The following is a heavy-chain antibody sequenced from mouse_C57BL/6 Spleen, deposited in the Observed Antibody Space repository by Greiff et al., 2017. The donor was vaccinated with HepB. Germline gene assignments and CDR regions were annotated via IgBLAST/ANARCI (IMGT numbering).Heavy chain of an antibody. J-gene: IGHJ3*01. CDR3: ARDEGNSFAY. V-gene: IGHV3-6*01. Sequence: EVQVVESGPGLVKPSQSLSLTCSVTGYSITSGYYWNWIRQFPGNKLEWMGYISYDGSNNYNPSLKNRISITRDTSKNQFFLKLNSVTTEDTATYYCARDEGNSFAYWGQGTLVTVSA. CDR1: GYSITSGYY. CDR2: ISYDGSN.